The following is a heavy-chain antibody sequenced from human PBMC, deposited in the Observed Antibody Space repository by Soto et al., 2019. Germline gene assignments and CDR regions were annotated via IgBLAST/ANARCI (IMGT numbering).Heavy chain of an antibody. J-gene: IGHJ4*02. D-gene: IGHD5-18*01. CDR3: ASRGSEYTYGYLF. CDR1: EFAFSRYW. CDR2: INTDGSST. V-gene: IGHV3-74*01. Sequence: EVQLVESGGGLVQPGGSLRLSCVASEFAFSRYWMHWVRQPPGKGLEWVSRINTDGSSTDYADSVKGRFTISRDNAKNTLYLQMNSRRAEDTAIYYCASRGSEYTYGYLFWGQGTLVTVSS.